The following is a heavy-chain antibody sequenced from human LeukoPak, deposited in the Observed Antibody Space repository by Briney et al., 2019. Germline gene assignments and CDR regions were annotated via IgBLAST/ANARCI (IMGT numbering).Heavy chain of an antibody. CDR3: AREGHSGSYPDAFDI. J-gene: IGHJ3*02. V-gene: IGHV3-33*01. CDR2: IWYDGSNK. D-gene: IGHD1-26*01. CDR1: GFTFSSYG. Sequence: PGGSLRLSCAASGFTFSSYGMHWVRQAPGKGLEWVAVIWYDGSNKYYADSVKGRFTISRDNSKNTLYLQMNSLRAEDTAVYYCAREGHSGSYPDAFDIWGQGTMVTVSS.